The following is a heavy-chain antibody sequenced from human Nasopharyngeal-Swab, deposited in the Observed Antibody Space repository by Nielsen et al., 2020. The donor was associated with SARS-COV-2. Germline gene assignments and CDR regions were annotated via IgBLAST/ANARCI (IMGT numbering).Heavy chain of an antibody. V-gene: IGHV5-51*01. CDR3: ARLPEQPVQPVDY. J-gene: IGHJ4*02. CDR2: IYPGDSHT. CDR1: GYSFTSYC. D-gene: IGHD6-6*01. Sequence: GESLKISCKGSGYSFTSYCIGWVRQMPGKGLEWMGIIYPGDSHTRYSPSFPGQVTISADKSISTAYLQWSSLKASDTAMYYCARLPEQPVQPVDYWGQGTLVTVSS.